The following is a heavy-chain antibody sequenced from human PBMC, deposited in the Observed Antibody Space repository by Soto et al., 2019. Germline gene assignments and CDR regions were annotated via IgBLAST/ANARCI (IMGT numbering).Heavy chain of an antibody. V-gene: IGHV4-39*01. CDR3: ARRGGDLPVAGDD. CDR1: GGSISSRDYY. D-gene: IGHD6-19*01. Sequence: QLQLQESGPGLVKPSETLSLTCSVSGGSISSRDYYWGWIRQPPGTGLEWIGSISYGGSTYYNPSLKGRVTISVDTSKNQFSLRLSSVTAADTAVYYCARRGGDLPVAGDDWGQGTLVTVSS. J-gene: IGHJ4*02. CDR2: ISYGGST.